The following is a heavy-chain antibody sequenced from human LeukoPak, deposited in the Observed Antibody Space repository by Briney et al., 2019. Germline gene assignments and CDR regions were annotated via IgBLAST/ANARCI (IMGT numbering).Heavy chain of an antibody. Sequence: ASVKVSCKASGGTFSSHGLSWVRQAPGQGLEWMGWISTYHDITDYAQKFHGRVTMTKDTSTATVYMELRSLTSDDTAVYFCARSLHSYDIRGGHCYGYWGQGTLVTVSS. CDR1: GGTFSSHG. V-gene: IGHV1-18*01. CDR3: ARSLHSYDIRGGHCYGY. D-gene: IGHD3-3*01. J-gene: IGHJ4*02. CDR2: ISTYHDIT.